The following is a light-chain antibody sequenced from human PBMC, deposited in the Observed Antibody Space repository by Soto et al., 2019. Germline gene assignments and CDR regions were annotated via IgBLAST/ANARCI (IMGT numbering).Light chain of an antibody. CDR3: QQYGRSPTT. J-gene: IGKJ1*01. Sequence: EIVMTQSPDTLSVSPGERATLSCRASQSVSSSYLAWYQQKPGQAPRLLIYGASSRATGIPDRFSGSGSGTDFTLTISRLEPEDFAVYYCQQYGRSPTTFGQGTKVDIK. CDR2: GAS. V-gene: IGKV3-20*01. CDR1: QSVSSSY.